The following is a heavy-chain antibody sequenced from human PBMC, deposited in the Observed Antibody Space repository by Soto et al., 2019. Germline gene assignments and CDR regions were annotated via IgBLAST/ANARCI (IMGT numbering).Heavy chain of an antibody. Sequence: EVQLVESGGGLVQPGRSLRLSCAASGFTFDDYAMHWVRQAPGKGLEWVSGISWDSGFIDYADSVKGRFSISRDNAKNSLYLRMNSLRTEDTALYYCAKDMGQQLVQVDYWGQGALVTVSS. CDR3: AKDMGQQLVQVDY. J-gene: IGHJ4*02. CDR2: ISWDSGFI. D-gene: IGHD6-13*01. V-gene: IGHV3-9*01. CDR1: GFTFDDYA.